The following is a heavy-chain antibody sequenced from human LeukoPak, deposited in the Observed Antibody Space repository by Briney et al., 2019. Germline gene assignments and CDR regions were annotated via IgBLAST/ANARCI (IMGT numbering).Heavy chain of an antibody. D-gene: IGHD5-18*01. CDR2: ISWNSGGI. Sequence: GRSLRLSCAASGFTFDDYATHWVRQAPGKGLDWVSGISWNSGGIAYADSVKGRFTISRDNAKNSLYLQMNSLRAEDTALYYCASTGIQLWLPGAFDIWGQGTMVTVSS. V-gene: IGHV3-9*01. CDR1: GFTFDDYA. CDR3: ASTGIQLWLPGAFDI. J-gene: IGHJ3*02.